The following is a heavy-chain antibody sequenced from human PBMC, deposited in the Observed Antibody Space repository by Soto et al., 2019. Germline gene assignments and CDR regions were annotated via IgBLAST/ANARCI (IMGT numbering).Heavy chain of an antibody. V-gene: IGHV3-23*01. CDR3: ARDPRLQPRPAGQQLATQAIDY. CDR1: GFSFSSYA. CDR2: ISASGVST. D-gene: IGHD6-13*01. J-gene: IGHJ4*02. Sequence: EVQLLEFGGGLVQPGGSLRLSCSASGFSFSSYAMGWVRQAPGKGLEWVSTISASGVSTYHADSVQGRFTVSRDNSKNTLYLQMNSLRVEDTAVYYCARDPRLQPRPAGQQLATQAIDYWGQGTLVTVSS.